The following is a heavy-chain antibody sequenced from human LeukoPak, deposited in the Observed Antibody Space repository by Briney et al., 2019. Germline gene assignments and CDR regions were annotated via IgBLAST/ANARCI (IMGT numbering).Heavy chain of an antibody. V-gene: IGHV3-74*01. CDR3: ASFLTQLELVDY. J-gene: IGHJ4*02. Sequence: GGSLRLSCAASGFTSSSYWMHWVRQAPGKGLVWVSRINSDGSSTSYADSVKGRFTISRDNAKNTLYLQMNSLRAEDTAVYYCASFLTQLELVDYWGQGTLVTVSS. CDR1: GFTSSSYW. D-gene: IGHD1-7*01. CDR2: INSDGSST.